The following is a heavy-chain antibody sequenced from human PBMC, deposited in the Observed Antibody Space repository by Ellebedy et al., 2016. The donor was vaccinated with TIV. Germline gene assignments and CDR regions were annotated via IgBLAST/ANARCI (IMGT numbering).Heavy chain of an antibody. Sequence: SVKVSXXASGGTFSSYAISWVRQAPGQGLEWMGGIIPIFGTANYAQKFQGRVTITADESTSTAYMELSSLRSEDTAVYYCARSMVRGHYYGMDVWGQGTTVTVSS. CDR1: GGTFSSYA. D-gene: IGHD3-10*01. V-gene: IGHV1-69*13. CDR3: ARSMVRGHYYGMDV. CDR2: IIPIFGTA. J-gene: IGHJ6*02.